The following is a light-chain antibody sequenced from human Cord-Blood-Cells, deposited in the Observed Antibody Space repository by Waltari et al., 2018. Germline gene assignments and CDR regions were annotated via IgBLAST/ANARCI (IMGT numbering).Light chain of an antibody. J-gene: IGLJ1*01. CDR3: SSYTSSSTYV. Sequence: QSALTQPASVSGSPGQSITISCTGTSSDVGGYNYVSWYQQHPGKAPKLMIYEVSNRPSRGSSLFSGSKSGNTASLTISGLQAEDEADYYCSSYTSSSTYVFGTGTKVTVL. CDR2: EVS. V-gene: IGLV2-14*01. CDR1: SSDVGGYNY.